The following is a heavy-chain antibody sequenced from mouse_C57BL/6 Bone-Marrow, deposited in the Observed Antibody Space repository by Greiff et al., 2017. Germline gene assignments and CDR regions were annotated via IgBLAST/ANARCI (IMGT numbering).Heavy chain of an antibody. CDR2: IYPGSGNT. Sequence: VKLVESGAELVRPGASVKLSCKASGYTFTDYYINWVKQRPGQGLEWIARIYPGSGNTYYNEKFKGKATLTAEKSSSTAYMQLSSLTSEDSAVYFCARSLGPYYFDYWGQGTTLTVSS. CDR1: GYTFTDYY. CDR3: ARSLGPYYFDY. D-gene: IGHD4-1*01. V-gene: IGHV1-76*01. J-gene: IGHJ2*01.